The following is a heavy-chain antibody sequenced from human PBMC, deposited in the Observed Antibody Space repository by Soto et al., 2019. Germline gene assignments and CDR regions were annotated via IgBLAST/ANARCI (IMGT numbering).Heavy chain of an antibody. V-gene: IGHV4-4*02. D-gene: IGHD1-26*01. CDR2: IYHSGST. J-gene: IGHJ4*02. Sequence: SETQSLTGAVGGGSISGSNCWSWVRQPPGKGLEWIGEIYHSGSTNYNPSLKSRVTISVDKSKNQFSLKLSSVTAADTAVYYCAREFASGSYQYYFDYWGQGTLVTVSS. CDR3: AREFASGSYQYYFDY. CDR1: GGSISGSNC.